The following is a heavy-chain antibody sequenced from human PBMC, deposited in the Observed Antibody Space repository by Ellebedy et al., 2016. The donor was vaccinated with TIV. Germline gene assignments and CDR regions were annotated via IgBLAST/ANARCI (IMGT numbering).Heavy chain of an antibody. D-gene: IGHD3-9*01. CDR2: INPSGGST. CDR1: GYTFTSYY. Sequence: ASVKVSCKASGYTFTSYYMHWVRQAPGQGLEWMGMINPSGGSTSYAQRFQGRVTMTRDTSSGTVYMELSSLRSEDTAVYYCAREYYDILTGTTNGMDVWGQGTTVTVSS. J-gene: IGHJ6*02. CDR3: AREYYDILTGTTNGMDV. V-gene: IGHV1-46*01.